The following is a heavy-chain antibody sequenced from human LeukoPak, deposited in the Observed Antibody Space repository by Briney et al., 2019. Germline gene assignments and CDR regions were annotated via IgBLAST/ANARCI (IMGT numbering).Heavy chain of an antibody. D-gene: IGHD6-6*01. CDR1: GFTVSSNY. CDR2: IYSGGST. J-gene: IGHJ4*02. Sequence: PGRSLRLSCAPSGFTVSSNYMSWVRQAPGKGLEWGSVIYSGGSTSSAASVKARFTISRDNSKNTLYLQMNSLRAEDTAVYYCARDLIQSSIAARRGREFGPFGYWGQGTLVTVSS. CDR3: ARDLIQSSIAARRGREFGPFGY. V-gene: IGHV3-66*02.